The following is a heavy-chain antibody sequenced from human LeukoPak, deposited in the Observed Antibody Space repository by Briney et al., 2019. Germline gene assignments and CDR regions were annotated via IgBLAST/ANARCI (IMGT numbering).Heavy chain of an antibody. V-gene: IGHV4-34*01. D-gene: IGHD2-15*01. J-gene: IGHJ4*02. CDR1: GGSFSGYY. Sequence: SETLSLTCGVYGGSFSGYYWSWIRQPPGKGLEWIGEINHSGSTNYNPSLKSRVTISVDTSKNQFSLKLSSVTAADTAVYYCAKESCSGGSRYIFDYWGQGTLVTVSS. CDR2: INHSGST. CDR3: AKESCSGGSRYIFDY.